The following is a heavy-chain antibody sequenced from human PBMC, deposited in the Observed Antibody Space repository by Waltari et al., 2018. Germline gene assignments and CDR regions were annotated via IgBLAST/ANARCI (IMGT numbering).Heavy chain of an antibody. CDR3: ARARIVVVAAPHSAFDI. V-gene: IGHV1-69*04. J-gene: IGHJ3*02. D-gene: IGHD2-15*01. Sequence: QVQLVQSGAEVKKPGSSVKVSCKASGGTFSSYAISWVRQAPGQGLEWMGGIIPILGIANYAQKFQGRGTITADESTSTAYMELSSLRSEDTAVYYCARARIVVVAAPHSAFDIWGQGTMVTVSS. CDR1: GGTFSSYA. CDR2: IIPILGIA.